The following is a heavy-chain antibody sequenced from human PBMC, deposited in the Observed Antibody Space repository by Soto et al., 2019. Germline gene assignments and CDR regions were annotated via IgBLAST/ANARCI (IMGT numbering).Heavy chain of an antibody. CDR2: TDHSGST. Sequence: SETLSLTCGVHGGSISGYYWSWIRQSPGKGLEWIGETDHSGSTNYNPSLRSRVTMSVDTSKNQFSLKLSSVTAADTAVYYCARELDFYDSGTYYKSADWFGPWGQGTLVTVPS. CDR1: GGSISGYY. CDR3: ARELDFYDSGTYYKSADWFGP. J-gene: IGHJ5*02. D-gene: IGHD3-10*01. V-gene: IGHV4-34*01.